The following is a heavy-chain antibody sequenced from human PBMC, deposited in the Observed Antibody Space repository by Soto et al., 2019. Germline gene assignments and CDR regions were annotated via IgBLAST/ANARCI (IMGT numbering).Heavy chain of an antibody. CDR1: GGTFYTYT. CDR3: ARIPRYSFPTSDDLDS. D-gene: IGHD5-18*01. Sequence: GASVKVSCKASGGTFYTYTFSRVRQAPGQGLEWMGSITPIYPTTNYAEKFQGRLTVTADGSTNTAYMELNSLTSEDTAVYYCARIPRYSFPTSDDLDSWGQGTLVTVSS. CDR2: ITPIYPTT. J-gene: IGHJ4*02. V-gene: IGHV1-69*13.